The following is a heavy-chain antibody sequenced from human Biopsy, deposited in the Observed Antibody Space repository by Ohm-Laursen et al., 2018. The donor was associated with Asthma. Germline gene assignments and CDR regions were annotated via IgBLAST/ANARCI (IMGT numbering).Heavy chain of an antibody. CDR1: GFAVSRDH. V-gene: IGHV3-53*01. Sequence: SLRLSCAASGFAVSRDHMFWVRQAPGKGLEWVSVIYSGGTSHTADSVRGRFTISRDYSKNTLYLQMHGLRAEDTAVYYCARGDSSGWSHYYFDYWGQGTLVTVSS. CDR2: IYSGGTS. CDR3: ARGDSSGWSHYYFDY. J-gene: IGHJ4*02. D-gene: IGHD6-19*01.